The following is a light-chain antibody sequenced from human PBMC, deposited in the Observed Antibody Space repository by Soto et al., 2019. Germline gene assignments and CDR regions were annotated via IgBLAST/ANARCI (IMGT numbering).Light chain of an antibody. CDR1: QGISNY. Sequence: DIQLTQSPSSLSAFVGDTVTITCRASQGISNYLAWYQQKPGKVPKLLIYAASTLQSGVPSRFSGSGSGTDFTLTISSLQPEDFATYYCQKYNSAPPFTFGPGTKVDIK. CDR3: QKYNSAPPFT. CDR2: AAS. V-gene: IGKV1-27*01. J-gene: IGKJ3*01.